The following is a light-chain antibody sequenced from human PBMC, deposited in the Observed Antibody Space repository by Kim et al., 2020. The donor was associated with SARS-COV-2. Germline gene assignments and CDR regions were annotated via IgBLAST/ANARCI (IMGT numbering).Light chain of an antibody. CDR3: QQYANSPT. CDR1: RSVSSSY. Sequence: PGERPPLSCRASRSVSSSYLAWYQQKPGQAPRLLISGASSRATGIPDRFSGGGSGTDFTLTISRLEPEDSAVYYCQQYANSPTFGQGTKVDIK. CDR2: GAS. V-gene: IGKV3-20*01. J-gene: IGKJ1*01.